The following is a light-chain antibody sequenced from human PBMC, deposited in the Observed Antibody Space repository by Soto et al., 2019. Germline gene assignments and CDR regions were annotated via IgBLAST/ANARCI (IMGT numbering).Light chain of an antibody. CDR2: TNN. CDR3: AAWDASPNGNYV. Sequence: QCLLTLPPSASGTPGQRFTISCSGSSANIGNNAVNWYQQLPGTAPKLLIYTNNQRPSWVSARFSGSKSGTSASLAISGLQSEDEADYYCAAWDASPNGNYVFGTGTKVTVL. J-gene: IGLJ1*01. V-gene: IGLV1-44*01. CDR1: SANIGNNA.